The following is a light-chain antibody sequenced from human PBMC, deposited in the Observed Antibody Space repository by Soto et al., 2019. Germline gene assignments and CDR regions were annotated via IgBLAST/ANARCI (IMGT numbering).Light chain of an antibody. J-gene: IGKJ1*01. CDR2: WAS. CDR3: QQYYSTPRT. Sequence: DIVMTQSPDSLAVSLGERATSNCKSSQSVLYSSNNKNYIAWYQHKPGQPPKLLIYWASTRESGVPDRFSGSGSGTDFTLTISSLQAEDVAVYSCQQYYSTPRTFGQGTKVEIK. CDR1: QSVLYSSNNKNY. V-gene: IGKV4-1*01.